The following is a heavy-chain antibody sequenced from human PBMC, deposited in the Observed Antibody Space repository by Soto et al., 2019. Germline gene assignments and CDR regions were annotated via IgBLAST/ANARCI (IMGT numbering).Heavy chain of an antibody. J-gene: IGHJ4*02. D-gene: IGHD4-17*01. V-gene: IGHV3-53*01. Sequence: EVQLVESGGGLTQPGGSLRLSCAVSGFTVGSNHVTWVRQATGKGLQWVSAIYNDGSTYYADSVKGRFTISRDNSKNAVFLQMNSLRAEDTAVYFCAGYGGNSVWGQGTLFTVSS. CDR3: AGYGGNSV. CDR1: GFTVGSNH. CDR2: IYNDGST.